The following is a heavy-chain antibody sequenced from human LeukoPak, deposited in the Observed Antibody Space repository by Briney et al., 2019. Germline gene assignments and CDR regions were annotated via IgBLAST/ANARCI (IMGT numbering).Heavy chain of an antibody. CDR2: MNPNSGNT. CDR1: GYTFTXYD. Sequence: AXVKVSCKAXGYTFTXYDINWVRQATGQGLEWMGWMNPNSGNTGYAQKFQGRVTMTRNTSISTAYMELSSLRSEDTAVYYCARGPRAVAGNFDYWGQGTLVTVSS. CDR3: ARGPRAVAGNFDY. J-gene: IGHJ4*02. D-gene: IGHD6-19*01. V-gene: IGHV1-8*01.